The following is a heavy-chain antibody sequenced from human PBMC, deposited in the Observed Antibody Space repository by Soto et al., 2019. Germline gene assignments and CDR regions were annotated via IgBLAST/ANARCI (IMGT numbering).Heavy chain of an antibody. CDR3: ASRAKHDYDSSGPDFDS. CDR2: INHRGSS. Sequence: SETLSLTCAVSGGSFSRFYWIWIRQPPGLGLEWIGEINHRGSSTYNPSLRGRVTISIDTSKKQFSLKLSSMTSADTAVYYCASRAKHDYDSSGPDFDSWGQGIQVTVSS. V-gene: IGHV4-34*01. J-gene: IGHJ4*02. D-gene: IGHD3-22*01. CDR1: GGSFSRFY.